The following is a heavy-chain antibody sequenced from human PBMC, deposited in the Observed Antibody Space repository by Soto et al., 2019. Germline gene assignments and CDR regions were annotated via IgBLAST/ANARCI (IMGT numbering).Heavy chain of an antibody. V-gene: IGHV1-18*01. CDR1: GYTFTSYG. J-gene: IGHJ4*02. CDR2: ISAYNGNT. D-gene: IGHD4-17*01. Sequence: QVQLVQSGAEVKKPGASVKVSCKASGYTFTSYGISWVRQAPGHGLEWMGWISAYNGNTNYAQKLQGRVTMTTDTPTSTAYMELRSLRSDDTAVYYCARVPLIYGDYDEYYFDYWGQGTLVTVSS. CDR3: ARVPLIYGDYDEYYFDY.